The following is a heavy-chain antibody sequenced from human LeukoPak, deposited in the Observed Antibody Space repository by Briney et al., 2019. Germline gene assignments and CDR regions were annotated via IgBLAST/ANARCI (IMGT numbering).Heavy chain of an antibody. Sequence: PGGSLRLSCAASEFTFSSYNMNWVRQAPGKGPEWVSAISGSGGETYYADSVKGQFTISRDNSKNTLYLQMNSLRIGDTAVYYCAKAASTVVVTGNIDFWGQGTLVTASS. V-gene: IGHV3-23*01. CDR3: AKAASTVVVTGNIDF. CDR2: ISGSGGET. D-gene: IGHD2-21*02. CDR1: EFTFSSYN. J-gene: IGHJ4*02.